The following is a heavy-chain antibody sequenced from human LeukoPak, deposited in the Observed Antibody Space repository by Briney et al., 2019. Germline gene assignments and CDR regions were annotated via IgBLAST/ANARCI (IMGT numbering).Heavy chain of an antibody. CDR2: IYTSGST. Sequence: SETLSLTCTVSGGSINNYYWSWIRQPAGKGLEWIGRIYTSGSTNYSPSLKSRVTMSTDTSKNQFSLKLSSVTAADTAVYYCVRDRSGSYPYYFDFWGQGTLVTASS. CDR1: GGSINNYY. J-gene: IGHJ4*02. D-gene: IGHD1-26*01. CDR3: VRDRSGSYPYYFDF. V-gene: IGHV4-4*07.